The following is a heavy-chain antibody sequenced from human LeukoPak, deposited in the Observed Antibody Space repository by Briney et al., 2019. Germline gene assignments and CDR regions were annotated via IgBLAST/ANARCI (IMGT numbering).Heavy chain of an antibody. CDR1: GFTFRSYS. D-gene: IGHD2-2*01. Sequence: GGSLRLSCAASGFTFRSYSMNWVRQAPGKGLEWVSYISSSSSTIYYADSVKGRFTISRDNAKNSLYLQMNSLRAEDTAVYYCARAGEVPAAIRDAFDIWGQGTMVTVSS. V-gene: IGHV3-48*01. CDR3: ARAGEVPAAIRDAFDI. J-gene: IGHJ3*02. CDR2: ISSSSSTI.